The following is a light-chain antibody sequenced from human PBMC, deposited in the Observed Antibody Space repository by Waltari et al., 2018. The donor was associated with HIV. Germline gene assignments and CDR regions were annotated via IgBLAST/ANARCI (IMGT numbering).Light chain of an antibody. CDR2: LAF. CDR3: QQFDTYYT. CDR1: QNIGNS. J-gene: IGKJ2*01. V-gene: IGKV1-5*03. Sequence: DIRMTQSPSTLSASIGDRVTITCRASQNIGNSLAWYQQKPGQAPKLLISLAFSLERGVPIRFSGSGSGSEFTLTISSLQNEDFATYYCQQFDTYYTFGPGTRLE.